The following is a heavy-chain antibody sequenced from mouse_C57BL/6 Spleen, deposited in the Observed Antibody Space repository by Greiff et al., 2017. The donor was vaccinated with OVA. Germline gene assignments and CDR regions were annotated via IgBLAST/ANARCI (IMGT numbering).Heavy chain of an antibody. D-gene: IGHD1-1*01. Sequence: VMLVESGPELVKPGASVKISCKASGYAFSSSWMNWVKQRPGKGLEWIGRIYPGDGDTNYNGKFKGKATLTADKSSSTAYMQLSSLTSEDSAVYFCAREGLLLRYYFDYWGQGTTLTVSS. V-gene: IGHV1-82*01. CDR2: IYPGDGDT. CDR3: AREGLLLRYYFDY. CDR1: GYAFSSSW. J-gene: IGHJ2*01.